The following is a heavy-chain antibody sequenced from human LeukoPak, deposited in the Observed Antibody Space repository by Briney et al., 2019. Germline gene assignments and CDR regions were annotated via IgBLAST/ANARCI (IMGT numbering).Heavy chain of an antibody. V-gene: IGHV3-23*01. CDR2: ISGGGHST. Sequence: GGSLRLSCTASGFTFSNYAMSRVRQAPSKGLEWVSVISGGGHSTDYADSVKGRFTISRDSSKNTLYLQMNNLRAEDTAVYYCAKSTSYYGSGSYDFWGQGSLVTVSS. CDR3: AKSTSYYGSGSYDF. J-gene: IGHJ4*02. CDR1: GFTFSNYA. D-gene: IGHD3-10*01.